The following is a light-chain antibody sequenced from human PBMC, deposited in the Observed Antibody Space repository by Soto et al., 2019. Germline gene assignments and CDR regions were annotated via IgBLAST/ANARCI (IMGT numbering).Light chain of an antibody. CDR3: QQYNKWPLT. CDR2: RAS. V-gene: IGKV3-15*01. J-gene: IGKJ4*01. Sequence: EIVMTQSPVTLSVSPGERATLSCRASQSVSSNLAWYQQKPGQAPRLLIYRASTRATGIPARFSGSESGTDFTLTISSLQSEDFAVYYCQQYNKWPLTFGGGTKVEIK. CDR1: QSVSSN.